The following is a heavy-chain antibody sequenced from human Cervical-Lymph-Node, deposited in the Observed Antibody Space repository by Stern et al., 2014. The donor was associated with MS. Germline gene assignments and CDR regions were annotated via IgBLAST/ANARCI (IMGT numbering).Heavy chain of an antibody. CDR1: GGSMNSRPYY. V-gene: IGHV4-61*02. Sequence: DQLVESGPGLVKPSQTLSLTCTVSGGSMNSRPYYWNWLRQPAGKALEWIGRIYISGSTNYNPSLESRVTISIDTSKNQLSPKLGSVTAADTAVYYCAREGETSDFFPFDYWGQGAQVIVSS. J-gene: IGHJ4*02. CDR3: AREGETSDFFPFDY. D-gene: IGHD3/OR15-3a*01. CDR2: IYISGST.